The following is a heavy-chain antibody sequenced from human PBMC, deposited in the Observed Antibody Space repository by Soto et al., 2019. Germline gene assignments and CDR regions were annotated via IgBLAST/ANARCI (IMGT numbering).Heavy chain of an antibody. CDR2: ISYDGSNK. CDR3: ARGAVAGCFDY. CDR1: GFTFSSYA. D-gene: IGHD6-19*01. Sequence: GGSLRLSCAASGFTFSSYAMHWVRQAPGKGLEWVAVISYDGSNKYYADSVKGRFTISRDNSKNTLYLQMNSLRAEDTAVYYCARGAVAGCFDYWGQGTLVTVSS. V-gene: IGHV3-30-3*01. J-gene: IGHJ4*02.